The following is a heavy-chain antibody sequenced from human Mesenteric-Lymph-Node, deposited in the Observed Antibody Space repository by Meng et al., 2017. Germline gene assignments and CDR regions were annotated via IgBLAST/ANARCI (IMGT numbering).Heavy chain of an antibody. CDR1: GGSVNSGSYY. CDR2: IYYSGST. D-gene: IGHD5-18*01. CDR3: ARGSRGYSYG. V-gene: IGHV4-61*01. Sequence: SETLSLTCTVSGGSVNSGSYYWSWIRQPPGKGLEWIGYIYYSGSTNYNPSLKSRVTISVDTSKNQFSLKLSSVTAADTAVYYCARGSRGYSYGWGQGTLVTGSS. J-gene: IGHJ4*02.